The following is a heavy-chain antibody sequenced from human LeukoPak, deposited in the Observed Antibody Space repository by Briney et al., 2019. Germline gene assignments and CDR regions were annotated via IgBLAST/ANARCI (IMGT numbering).Heavy chain of an antibody. CDR2: IFPGDSDT. CDR3: ARRPLHSQNWLAP. Sequence: GKSLQISCKGYGGSFTSYWVAWVRQMPAKGLEWMGIIFPGDSDTRYSPSIQGQVTISVDRSISTAYLQWSSLKASDTAIYYCARRPLHSQNWLAPWGQGTLVTVSS. CDR1: GGSFTSYW. J-gene: IGHJ5*02. V-gene: IGHV5-51*01.